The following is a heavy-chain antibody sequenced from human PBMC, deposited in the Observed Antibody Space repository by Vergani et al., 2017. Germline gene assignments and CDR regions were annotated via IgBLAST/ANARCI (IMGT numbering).Heavy chain of an antibody. J-gene: IGHJ6*03. Sequence: QITLKESGPTLVKPTQTLTLTCTFSGFSLSTSGMGVGWIRQPPGKALEWLGIVYWNDEVQYRPSLRSRLTITGDTSKNQVVLTLTNMDPVDTATYFCAHNRVRNYLDVWGKGTTVTVSS. D-gene: IGHD1-14*01. CDR3: AHNRVRNYLDV. CDR2: VYWNDEV. CDR1: GFSLSTSGMG. V-gene: IGHV2-5*01.